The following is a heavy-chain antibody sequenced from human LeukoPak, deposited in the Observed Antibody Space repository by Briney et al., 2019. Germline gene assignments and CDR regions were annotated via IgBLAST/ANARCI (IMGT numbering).Heavy chain of an antibody. Sequence: SETLSLTYAVYGGSFSGYYWSWIRQPPGKGLEWIGEINHSGSTNYNPSLKSRVTISVDTSKNQFSLKLSSVTAADTAVYYCARGTPLYNWNDIGAFDYWGQGTLVTVSS. V-gene: IGHV4-34*01. CDR3: ARGTPLYNWNDIGAFDY. CDR1: GGSFSGYY. CDR2: INHSGST. D-gene: IGHD1-1*01. J-gene: IGHJ4*02.